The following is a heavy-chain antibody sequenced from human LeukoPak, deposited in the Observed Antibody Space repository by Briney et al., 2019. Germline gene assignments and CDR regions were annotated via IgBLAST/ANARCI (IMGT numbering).Heavy chain of an antibody. Sequence: GGSLRLSCAASGFTFSTYAMTWVRQAPGKGLEWVSATGSTGVSTFYADSVKGRFTVSRDNSKNTLSLQMNSLRAEDTAVYYCAKDPGVVPAHYFDYWGQGILVTVSS. J-gene: IGHJ4*02. D-gene: IGHD2-2*01. CDR1: GFTFSTYA. CDR3: AKDPGVVPAHYFDY. V-gene: IGHV3-23*01. CDR2: TGSTGVST.